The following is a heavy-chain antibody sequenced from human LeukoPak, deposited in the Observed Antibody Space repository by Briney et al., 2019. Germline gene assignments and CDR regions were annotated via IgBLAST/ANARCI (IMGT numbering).Heavy chain of an antibody. V-gene: IGHV3-74*01. CDR1: GLTCSNYW. J-gene: IGHJ4*02. CDR3: ARGGGGNYDYVWGSYLDY. D-gene: IGHD3-16*02. CDR2: ISNDWTST. Sequence: GGSLRLSCAVSGLTCSNYWMLWVRQAPGKGLVWVSRISNDWTSTSYADSVKGRFTISRDNAKNTLYLQMNSLRGEDTAVYYCARGGGGNYDYVWGSYLDYWGQGTLVTVSS.